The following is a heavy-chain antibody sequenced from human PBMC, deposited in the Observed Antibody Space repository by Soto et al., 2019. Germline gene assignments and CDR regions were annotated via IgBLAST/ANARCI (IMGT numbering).Heavy chain of an antibody. D-gene: IGHD6-6*01. J-gene: IGHJ5*02. CDR1: GDSVSSNSAA. CDR3: ARTLSSSAENWFDP. Sequence: PSQTLSLTCAISGDSVSSNSAAWNWIRQSPSRGLEWLGRTYYRSKWYNDYAVSVKSRITINPDTSKNQFSLQLNSVTPEDTAVYFCARTLSSSAENWFDPWGKGALVTVSS. CDR2: TYYRSKWYN. V-gene: IGHV6-1*01.